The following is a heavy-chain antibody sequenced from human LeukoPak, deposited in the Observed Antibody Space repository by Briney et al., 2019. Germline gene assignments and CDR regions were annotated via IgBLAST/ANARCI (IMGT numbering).Heavy chain of an antibody. CDR2: ISSSGSTI. CDR1: GFTFSDYY. V-gene: IGHV3-11*04. Sequence: GGSLRLSCAASGFTFSDYYMSWIRQAPGKGLEWVSYISSSGSTIYYADSVKGRFTISRDNSKNTLYLQMNSLRAEDTAVYYCASSAGWLRAYFDYWGQETLVTVSS. CDR3: ASSAGWLRAYFDY. J-gene: IGHJ4*02. D-gene: IGHD5-12*01.